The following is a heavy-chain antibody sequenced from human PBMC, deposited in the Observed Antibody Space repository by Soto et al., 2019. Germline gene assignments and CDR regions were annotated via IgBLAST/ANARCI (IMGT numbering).Heavy chain of an antibody. J-gene: IGHJ6*02. CDR3: ARKGDSSGRGGVGYYYGMDV. CDR2: IWYDGSNK. CDR1: GFTFSSYG. D-gene: IGHD3-22*01. Sequence: GGSLRLSCAASGFTFSSYGMHWVRQAPGKGLEWVAVIWYDGSNKYYADSVKGRFTISRDNSKNTLYLQMNSLRAEDTAVYYCARKGDSSGRGGVGYYYGMDVWGQGTTVTVSS. V-gene: IGHV3-33*01.